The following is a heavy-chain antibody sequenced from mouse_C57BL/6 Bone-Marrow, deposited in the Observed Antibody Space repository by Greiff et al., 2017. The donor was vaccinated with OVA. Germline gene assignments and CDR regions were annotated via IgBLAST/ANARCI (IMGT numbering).Heavy chain of an antibody. CDR3: AKDGYYVYWYFDG. J-gene: IGHJ1*03. CDR1: GFSLTSYG. Sequence: QVQLKESGPGLVQPSQSLSITCTVSGFSLTSYGVHWVRQPPGKGLEWLGVIWSGGSTDYNAAFISRLSISKDNSKSQVFFKMNSLQADDTAIYYCAKDGYYVYWYFDGWGTGTTVTVSS. V-gene: IGHV2-4*01. D-gene: IGHD2-3*01. CDR2: IWSGGST.